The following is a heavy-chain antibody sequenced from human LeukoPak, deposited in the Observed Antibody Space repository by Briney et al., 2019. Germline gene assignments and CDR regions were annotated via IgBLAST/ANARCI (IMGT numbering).Heavy chain of an antibody. CDR3: AGGGSDGYSYGSFYYMDV. Sequence: PSETLSLTCTVSGGSISSYYWRWIRQPPGKELEWIGYIYYSGSTNYTPSLKSRVTISVDTSKNQFSLKLSSVTAADTAVYYCAGGGSDGYSYGSFYYMDVWGKGTTVTVSS. CDR2: IYYSGST. J-gene: IGHJ6*03. D-gene: IGHD5-18*01. V-gene: IGHV4-59*01. CDR1: GGSISSYY.